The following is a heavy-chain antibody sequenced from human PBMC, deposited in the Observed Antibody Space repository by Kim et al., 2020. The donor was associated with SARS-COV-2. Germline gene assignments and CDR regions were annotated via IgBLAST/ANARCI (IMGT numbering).Heavy chain of an antibody. CDR2: IYYSGST. CDR3: ARGLIGYFYYYYGMDV. Sequence: SETLSLTCTVSGGSISSYYWSWIRQPPGKGLEWIGYIYYSGSTNYNPSLKSRVTISVDTSKNQFSLKLSSVTAADTAVYYCARGLIGYFYYYYGMDVWGQGTTVTVSS. D-gene: IGHD5-18*01. J-gene: IGHJ6*02. V-gene: IGHV4-59*01. CDR1: GGSISSYY.